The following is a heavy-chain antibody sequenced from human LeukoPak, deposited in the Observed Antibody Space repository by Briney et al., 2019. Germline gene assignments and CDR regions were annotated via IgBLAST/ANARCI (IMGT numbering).Heavy chain of an antibody. Sequence: PSQTLSLTCTVSGGSISSGGYYWSWIRQPPGKGLEWIGYIYHSGSTYYNPSLKSRVTISVDTSKNQFSLKLSSVTAADTAVYYCARGYYYDSSGYEEFDYWGQGTLVTVSS. D-gene: IGHD3-22*01. V-gene: IGHV4-30-2*01. CDR2: IYHSGST. CDR3: ARGYYYDSSGYEEFDY. J-gene: IGHJ4*02. CDR1: GGSISSGGYY.